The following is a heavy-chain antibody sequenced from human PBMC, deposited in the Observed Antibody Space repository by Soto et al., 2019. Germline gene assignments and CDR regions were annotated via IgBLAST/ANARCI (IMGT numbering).Heavy chain of an antibody. CDR3: ARDLQQLVGFGY. Sequence: ASVKVSCKASGYTFTSYAMHWVRQAPGQRLEWMGWINAGNGNTKYSQKFQGRVTITRDTSASIAYMELSSLRSEDTAVYYCARDLQQLVGFGYWGQGTLVTVSS. CDR1: GYTFTSYA. CDR2: INAGNGNT. D-gene: IGHD6-13*01. V-gene: IGHV1-3*01. J-gene: IGHJ4*02.